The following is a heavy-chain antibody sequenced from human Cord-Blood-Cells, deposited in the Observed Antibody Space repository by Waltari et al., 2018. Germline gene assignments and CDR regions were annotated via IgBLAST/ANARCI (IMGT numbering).Heavy chain of an antibody. J-gene: IGHJ4*02. CDR2: IIPIVGTA. D-gene: IGHD3-22*01. V-gene: IGHV1-69*06. CDR1: GGTFSSYA. CDR3: ARKGYDSSGYLFDY. Sequence: QVQLVQSGAEVKKPGSSVKVSCKASGGTFSSYAISWVRQAPGQGLEWMGGIIPIVGTANYAHKFQGRVTITADKSTSTAYMELSSLRSEDTAVYYCARKGYDSSGYLFDYWGQGTLVTVSS.